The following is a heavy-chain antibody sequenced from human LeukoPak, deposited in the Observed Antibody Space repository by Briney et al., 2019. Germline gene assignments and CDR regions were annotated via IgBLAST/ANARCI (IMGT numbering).Heavy chain of an antibody. Sequence: GGSLRLSCAASGFTFDSYGMSWVRQAPGKGLEWVSAITRNGGSTGYADSVKGRFTISRDNAKNSLYLQMNSLRAEDTAVYYCARDHKGGDGADAFDIWGHGTMVTVSS. J-gene: IGHJ3*02. CDR1: GFTFDSYG. CDR2: ITRNGGST. CDR3: ARDHKGGDGADAFDI. V-gene: IGHV3-20*04. D-gene: IGHD5-24*01.